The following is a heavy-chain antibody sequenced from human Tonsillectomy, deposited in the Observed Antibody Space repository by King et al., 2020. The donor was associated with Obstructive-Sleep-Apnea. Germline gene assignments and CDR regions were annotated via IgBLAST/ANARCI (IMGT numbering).Heavy chain of an antibody. CDR3: ARAETAEGTHFDY. V-gene: IGHV4-31*03. CDR2: IYYSGGT. J-gene: IGHJ4*02. D-gene: IGHD2-21*02. Sequence: QLQESGPGLVKPSQTLSLACTVSGGSISSGGHYWRWLRQHPEKGLEWIGYIYYSGGTYYNPSLKSRVTLSVDTSKSQFSLKLNSVTAADAAVYYCARAETAEGTHFDYWGQGTLVIVSS. CDR1: GGSISSGGHY.